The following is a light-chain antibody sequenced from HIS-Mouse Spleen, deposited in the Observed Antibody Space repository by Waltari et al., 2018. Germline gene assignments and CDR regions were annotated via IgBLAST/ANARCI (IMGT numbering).Light chain of an antibody. Sequence: QSVLTQPPSASGTPGQRVTISCSGSSSNIGSNYVYWYQQLPGTAPKLLIYRNNQRPSGVPDRFSGSKSGNTASLTISGLQAEDEADYYCCSYAGSYTGVFGTGTKVTVL. CDR2: RNN. V-gene: IGLV1-47*01. CDR3: CSYAGSYTGV. J-gene: IGLJ1*01. CDR1: SSNIGSNY.